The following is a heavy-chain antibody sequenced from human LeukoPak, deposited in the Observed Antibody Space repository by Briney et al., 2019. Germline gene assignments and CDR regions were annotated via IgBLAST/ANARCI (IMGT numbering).Heavy chain of an antibody. V-gene: IGHV3-21*06. CDR2: ISRSSSYI. D-gene: IGHD4/OR15-4a*01. Sequence: PGGSLRLSCAASGFTFSGYSMNWVRQAPGKGLEWVSSISRSSSYIYYADSVKGRFTISRDNAKNSLYLQMNSMRAEDTAVYYCAIDFANPKGNWGQGTLVTVSS. CDR1: GFTFSGYS. CDR3: AIDFANPKGN. J-gene: IGHJ4*02.